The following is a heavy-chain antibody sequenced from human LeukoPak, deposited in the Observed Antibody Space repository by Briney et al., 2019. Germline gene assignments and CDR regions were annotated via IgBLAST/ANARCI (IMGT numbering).Heavy chain of an antibody. J-gene: IGHJ4*02. CDR1: GGTFSSYA. CDR3: ARDGGGGYYIFDY. CDR2: IIPIFGTA. V-gene: IGHV1-69*13. D-gene: IGHD1-26*01. Sequence: ASVKVSCKASGGTFSSYAISWVRQAPGQGLEWMGGIIPIFGTANYAQKFQGRVTITADESTSTAYMELSSLRSEDTAVYYCARDGGGGYYIFDYWGQGTLVTVSS.